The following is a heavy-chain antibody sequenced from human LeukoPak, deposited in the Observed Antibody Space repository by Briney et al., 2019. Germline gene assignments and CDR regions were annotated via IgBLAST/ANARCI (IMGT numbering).Heavy chain of an antibody. Sequence: GGSLRLSCAASGFTFSSYWMSWVRQAPGKGLEWVANIKQDGSEKYYVDSVEGRFTISRDNAKNSLYLQMNSLRAEDTAVYYCARRIAVAGYWYFDLWGRGTLVTVSS. J-gene: IGHJ2*01. V-gene: IGHV3-7*01. CDR1: GFTFSSYW. CDR3: ARRIAVAGYWYFDL. D-gene: IGHD6-19*01. CDR2: IKQDGSEK.